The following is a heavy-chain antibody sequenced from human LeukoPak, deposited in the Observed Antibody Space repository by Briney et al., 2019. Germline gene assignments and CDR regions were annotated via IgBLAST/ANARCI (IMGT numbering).Heavy chain of an antibody. CDR2: INEDGSEK. D-gene: IGHD3-10*01. CDR1: GFTFSSYW. J-gene: IGHJ3*02. Sequence: GGSLRLSCAASGFTFSSYWMSWVRQAPGKGLEWVANINEDGSEKYYLDSVRGRFTISRDNAKNSLYLQMDSLRAEDTAVYYCARDYFGGSGSIDAFDIWGQGTMVTVSS. CDR3: ARDYFGGSGSIDAFDI. V-gene: IGHV3-7*01.